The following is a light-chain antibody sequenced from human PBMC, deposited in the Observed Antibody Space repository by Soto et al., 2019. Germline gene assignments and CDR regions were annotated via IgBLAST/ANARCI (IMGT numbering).Light chain of an antibody. Sequence: QSALTQPASVSGSPGQSITISCTGTSSDVGDYNFVSWYQQHPGEAPKLMIYDVSYRPSGISNRFSGSKSGNTASLTISGLQSDDEADYYCSSYTSINSYVFGTGTKLTVL. CDR2: DVS. V-gene: IGLV2-14*03. CDR3: SSYTSINSYV. J-gene: IGLJ1*01. CDR1: SSDVGDYNF.